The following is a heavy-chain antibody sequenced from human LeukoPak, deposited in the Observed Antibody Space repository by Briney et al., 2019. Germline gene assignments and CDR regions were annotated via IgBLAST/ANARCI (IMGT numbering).Heavy chain of an antibody. D-gene: IGHD3-16*01. CDR3: ARRSYVNWFDP. V-gene: IGHV4-39*01. CDR2: IYYSGST. Sequence: PSETLSLTCTVSGGSISSSSYYWGWIRQPPGKGLEWIGSIYYSGSTYYNPSLKSRVTISVDTSKNQFSLKLSSVTAADTAVYYCARRSYVNWFDPWGQGTLVTVSS. CDR1: GGSISSSSYY. J-gene: IGHJ5*02.